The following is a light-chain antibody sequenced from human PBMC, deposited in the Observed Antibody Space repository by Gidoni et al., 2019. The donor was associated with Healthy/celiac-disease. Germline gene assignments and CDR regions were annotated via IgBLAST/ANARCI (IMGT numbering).Light chain of an antibody. J-gene: IGLJ1*01. CDR2: QDS. V-gene: IGLV3-1*01. CDR1: KFGDNY. CDR3: QAWDSSTLV. Sequence: SYQLPQPPSVSVSPGQTASITCSGDKFGDNYACWYQQKPGQSPVLVIYQDSKRPSGIPERFSGSNSGNTATLTISGTQAMDEADYYCQAWDSSTLVFGTGTKVTVL.